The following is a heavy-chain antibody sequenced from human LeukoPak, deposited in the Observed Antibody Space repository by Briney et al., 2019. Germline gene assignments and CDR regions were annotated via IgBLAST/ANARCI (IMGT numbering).Heavy chain of an antibody. Sequence: GGSLRLSCAASGLIFSSYAMRWVSQAPGKGLEWVSAISGSGDSTYYADSVKGRFTISRDNSKNTLYLQMNSLTAEDTAVFYCAKEGPDDWGQGTLVTVSS. V-gene: IGHV3-23*01. CDR2: ISGSGDST. CDR3: AKEGPDD. CDR1: GLIFSSYA. J-gene: IGHJ4*02.